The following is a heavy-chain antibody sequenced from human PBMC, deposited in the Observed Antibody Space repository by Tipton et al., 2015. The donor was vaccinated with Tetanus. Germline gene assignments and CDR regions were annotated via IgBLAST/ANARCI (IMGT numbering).Heavy chain of an antibody. D-gene: IGHD5-18*01. V-gene: IGHV4-39*01. CDR3: ARLFPVGYSYGSP. CDR1: GGSISSSSYY. J-gene: IGHJ6*02. Sequence: TLSLTCTVSGGSISSSSYYWGWIRQPPGKGLEWIGSIYYSGSTYYNPSLKSRVTISVDTSKNQFSLKLSSVTAADTAVYYCARLFPVGYSYGSPWGQGTTVTVSS. CDR2: IYYSGST.